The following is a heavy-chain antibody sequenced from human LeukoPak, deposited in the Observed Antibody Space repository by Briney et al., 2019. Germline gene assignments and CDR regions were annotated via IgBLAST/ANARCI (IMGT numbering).Heavy chain of an antibody. CDR3: ARDQPALDY. CDR1: GFTFIGYY. CDR2: INLNTGDT. Sequence: ASVKVSCKASGFTFIGYYMHWVRQAPGQGLEWMGWINLNTGDTDYAPKFQGRVTMTRDTSITTAYMQLSWLRYDDTAVYYCARDQPALDYWGRGTLVSVSS. V-gene: IGHV1-2*02. J-gene: IGHJ4*02.